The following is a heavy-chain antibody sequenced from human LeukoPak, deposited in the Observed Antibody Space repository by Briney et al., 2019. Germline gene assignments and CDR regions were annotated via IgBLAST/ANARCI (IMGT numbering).Heavy chain of an antibody. CDR2: IYYSGST. D-gene: IGHD2-2*01. CDR3: ARSQYQLLYWFDP. V-gene: IGHV4-31*03. CDR1: GGSISSGGYY. J-gene: IGHJ5*02. Sequence: SETLSLTCTVSGGSISSGGYYWSWIRQHPGKGLEWIGYIYYSGSTYYNPSLKSRVTISVDTSKNQFSLKLSSVTAADTAVYYCARSQYQLLYWFDPWGQGSLVTVSS.